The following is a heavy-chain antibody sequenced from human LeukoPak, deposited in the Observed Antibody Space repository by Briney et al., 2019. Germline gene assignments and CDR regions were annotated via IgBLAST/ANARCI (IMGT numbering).Heavy chain of an antibody. D-gene: IGHD2-2*01. V-gene: IGHV4-4*07. CDR2: IYSSGAT. CDR3: ARDNSYCTTTSCYYNWFDP. J-gene: IGHJ5*02. CDR1: GGSINNYY. Sequence: SETLSLTCTVSGGSINNYYWGWIRQPAGKGLEWIGRIYSSGATNYNPSLMNRVTMSVDMSKNQFSLKLSSVTAADTAVYYCARDNSYCTTTSCYYNWFDPWGQGTLVTVSS.